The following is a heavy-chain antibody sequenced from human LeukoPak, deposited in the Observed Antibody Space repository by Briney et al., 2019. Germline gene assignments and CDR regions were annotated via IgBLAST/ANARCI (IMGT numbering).Heavy chain of an antibody. J-gene: IGHJ4*02. D-gene: IGHD2-8*01. CDR3: AKDRGLDIVLMVYARYYFDY. Sequence: GGSLRLSCAASGFTFSSYAMSWVRQAPGKGLEWVSAISGSGGSTYYADSVKGRFTISRDNSKNTLYLQMNSLRAEDTAVYYCAKDRGLDIVLMVYARYYFDYWGQGTLVTVSS. V-gene: IGHV3-23*01. CDR1: GFTFSSYA. CDR2: ISGSGGST.